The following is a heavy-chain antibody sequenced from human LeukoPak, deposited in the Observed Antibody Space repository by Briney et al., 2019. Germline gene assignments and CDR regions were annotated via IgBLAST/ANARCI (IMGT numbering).Heavy chain of an antibody. CDR3: AREAGGQLGSY. Sequence: ASVKVSCKASGYTFNVYYTHWVRQAPGQGLEWMVWINPNSGGTNYAQKFQGRVTMTRDTSISTAYMELSRLRSEDTAVYYCAREAGGQLGSYWGQGTLVTVSS. J-gene: IGHJ4*02. CDR2: INPNSGGT. V-gene: IGHV1-2*02. CDR1: GYTFNVYY. D-gene: IGHD6-6*01.